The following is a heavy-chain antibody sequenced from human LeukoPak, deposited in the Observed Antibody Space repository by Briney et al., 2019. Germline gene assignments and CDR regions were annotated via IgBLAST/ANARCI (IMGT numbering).Heavy chain of an antibody. CDR1: GFTFSSYA. Sequence: GGSLRLSCAAFGFTFSSYAMHWVRQAPGKGLEWVAVISYDGSNKYYADSVKGRFTISRDNSKNTLYLQMNSLRAEDTAVYYCARGKAGRTEFDYWGQGTLATVSS. J-gene: IGHJ4*02. CDR2: ISYDGSNK. CDR3: ARGKAGRTEFDY. D-gene: IGHD2-8*02. V-gene: IGHV3-30-3*01.